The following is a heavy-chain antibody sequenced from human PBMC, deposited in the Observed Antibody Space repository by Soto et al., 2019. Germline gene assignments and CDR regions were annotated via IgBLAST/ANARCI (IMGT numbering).Heavy chain of an antibody. CDR2: IRNRANSYST. J-gene: IGHJ4*02. Sequence: EVQLVESGGGLVQPGGSLSLSCADSEFTFSYHYMDWVRQAPGKGLEWVGRIRNRANSYSTEYAASVKGRFTVSRDDSKNLGYLQMNSLETEDAAVYYCASSCGDYRCINYWGQGTLVTVSS. CDR3: ASSCGDYRCINY. D-gene: IGHD2-21*02. V-gene: IGHV3-72*01. CDR1: EFTFSYHY.